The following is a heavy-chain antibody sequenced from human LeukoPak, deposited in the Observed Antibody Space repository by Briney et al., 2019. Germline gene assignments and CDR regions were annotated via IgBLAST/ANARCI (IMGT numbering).Heavy chain of an antibody. Sequence: SQTLSLTCTVSGGSVSSGSYYWSWIRQPAGKGLEWIGRIYTRGSTNYNPSLKSRVTISVDTSKNQFSLKLSSVTAADTAVYYCAREPYYYDSSGYYWPDAFDIWGQGTMVTVSS. CDR1: GGSVSSGSYY. V-gene: IGHV4-61*02. CDR3: AREPYYYDSSGYYWPDAFDI. CDR2: IYTRGST. J-gene: IGHJ3*02. D-gene: IGHD3-22*01.